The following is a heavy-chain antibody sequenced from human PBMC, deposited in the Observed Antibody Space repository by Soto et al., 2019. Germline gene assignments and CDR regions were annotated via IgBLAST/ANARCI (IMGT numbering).Heavy chain of an antibody. CDR1: GFTLSGRS. CDR3: ARGWLGGDV. Sequence: EVQLVESGGGLVQPGGSLRLSCAASGFTLSGRSMHWVRQAPGKGLVWVSGIDNAGTDSTYADSVKGRFTSSRDNAKNMMYLQMNRLRVEDTAVYYCARGWLGGDVWGKGTTVTVSS. J-gene: IGHJ6*04. V-gene: IGHV3-74*01. D-gene: IGHD5-18*01. CDR2: IDNAGTDS.